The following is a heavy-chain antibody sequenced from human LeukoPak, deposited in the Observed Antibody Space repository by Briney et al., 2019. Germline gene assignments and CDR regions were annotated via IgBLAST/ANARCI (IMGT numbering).Heavy chain of an antibody. CDR2: IRSKANSYAT. Sequence: GGSLRLSCAASGFTFSGSAMHWVRQASGKGLEWVGRIRSKANSYATAYAASVKGRFTISRDDSKSIAYLQMNSLKTEDTAVYYCTRANAHWGQGTLVTVSS. CDR3: TRANAH. J-gene: IGHJ4*02. CDR1: GFTFSGSA. D-gene: IGHD1-1*01. V-gene: IGHV3-73*01.